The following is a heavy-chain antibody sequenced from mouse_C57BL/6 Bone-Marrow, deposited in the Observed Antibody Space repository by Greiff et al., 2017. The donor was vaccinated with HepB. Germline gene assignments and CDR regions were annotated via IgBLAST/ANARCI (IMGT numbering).Heavy chain of an antibody. CDR3: ARGGSSGVRFDY. V-gene: IGHV3-1*01. D-gene: IGHD3-2*02. Sequence: VQLKESGPGMVKPSQSLSLTCTVTGYSITSGYDWHWIRHFPGNKLEWMGYISYSGSTNYNPSLKSRISITHDTSKNHFFLKLNSVTTEDTATYYCARGGSSGVRFDYWGQGTTLTVSS. J-gene: IGHJ2*01. CDR1: GYSITSGYD. CDR2: ISYSGST.